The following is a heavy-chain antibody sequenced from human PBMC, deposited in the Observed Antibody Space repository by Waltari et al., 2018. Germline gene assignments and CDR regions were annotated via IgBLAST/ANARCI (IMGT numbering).Heavy chain of an antibody. J-gene: IGHJ4*02. V-gene: IGHV5-10-1*01. CDR3: VRHRTTYPLEIDY. CDR1: GYSFTSPW. CDR2: IDPSDSFR. D-gene: IGHD2-2*01. Sequence: DVQLVQSGAEVKKPEESLRISCQGSGYSFTSPWIRWVRQVPGKGLEWVGRIDPSDSFRNYGPAFEGHVTISVDQSLRTAYLQWDSLKASDTAIYYCVRHRTTYPLEIDYWGQGTLVTVSS.